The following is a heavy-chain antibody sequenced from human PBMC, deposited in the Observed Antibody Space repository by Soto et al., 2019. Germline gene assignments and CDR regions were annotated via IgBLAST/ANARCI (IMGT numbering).Heavy chain of an antibody. CDR3: VKDRSDAWSFDY. V-gene: IGHV3-30*18. D-gene: IGHD2-8*02. CDR2: VTHDGTLY. CDR1: GFTFSSCA. Sequence: QVQLVESGGGVVQPGRSLRLSCVASGFTFSSCAMHWLRQVPGKGLEWLAVVTHDGTLYPYADSVKGRFSISRDNSRKTLYLQMNGLRPEDTAVSYCVKDRSDAWSFDYWGQGTLVTVSS. J-gene: IGHJ4*02.